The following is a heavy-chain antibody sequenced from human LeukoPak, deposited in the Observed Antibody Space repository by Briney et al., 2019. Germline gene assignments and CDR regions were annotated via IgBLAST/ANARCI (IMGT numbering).Heavy chain of an antibody. Sequence: PGGSLRLSCAASGFTFRNYWMHWVRQAPGKGLVWVSRISNGGSSTIYADSVKGRFTISRGNAKNTLYLQMNSLRAEDTAVYYCARDYSGSDDCYFDYWGQGTLVTVSS. V-gene: IGHV3-74*01. D-gene: IGHD1-26*01. CDR3: ARDYSGSDDCYFDY. CDR2: ISNGGSST. CDR1: GFTFRNYW. J-gene: IGHJ4*02.